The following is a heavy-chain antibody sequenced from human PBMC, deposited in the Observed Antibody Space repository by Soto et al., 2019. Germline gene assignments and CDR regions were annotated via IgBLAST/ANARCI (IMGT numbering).Heavy chain of an antibody. CDR1: EFTFSGRS. D-gene: IGHD3-10*01. V-gene: IGHV3-74*01. Sequence: EVQLVESGGGLVQPGGSLRLSCAASEFTFSGRSVHWVRQAPGKGLVWVSGXDKVGTDSTYADSVKGRFTSSRDNAKXXXXXXXXXXXXXXXXXXXXARGWFGPDVWGKGTTVTVSS. J-gene: IGHJ6*03. CDR2: XDKVGTDS. CDR3: ARGWFGPDV.